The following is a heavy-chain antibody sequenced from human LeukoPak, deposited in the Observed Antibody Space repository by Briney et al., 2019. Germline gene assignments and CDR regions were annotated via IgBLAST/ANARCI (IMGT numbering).Heavy chain of an antibody. J-gene: IGHJ5*02. CDR3: ARDLRGYCSGGSCYSGTPLHTPMENWFDP. V-gene: IGHV4-4*07. CDR1: GGSISSYY. CDR2: IYTSGST. Sequence: SETLSLTCTVSGGSISSYYWSWIRQPAGKGLEWIGRIYTSGSTNYNPSLKSRVTMSVDTSKNQFSLKLSSVTAADTALYYCARDLRGYCSGGSCYSGTPLHTPMENWFDPWGQGTLVTVSS. D-gene: IGHD2-15*01.